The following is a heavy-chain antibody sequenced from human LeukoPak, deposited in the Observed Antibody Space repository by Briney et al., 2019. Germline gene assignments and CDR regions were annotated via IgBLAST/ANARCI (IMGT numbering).Heavy chain of an antibody. CDR3: AXXXXXXXXXSSAYHYPTDVFDI. V-gene: IGHV1-2*02. CDR2: INANSGDT. CDR1: GHTFTGSY. Sequence: ASVKLSCKASGHTFTGSYMHWVRHPQGQGLGWMGWINANSGDTNNSNTFQGRVTITRATAISTTSLQLSRMRPGAEAVYYCAXXXXXXXXXSSAYHYPTDVFDIWGQGTMVTVSS. D-gene: IGHD3-22*01. J-gene: IGHJ3*02.